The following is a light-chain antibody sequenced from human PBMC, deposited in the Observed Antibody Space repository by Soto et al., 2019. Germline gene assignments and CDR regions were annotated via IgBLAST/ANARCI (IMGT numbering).Light chain of an antibody. CDR2: DVT. CDR1: SSDVGGYTS. CDR3: SSFTSSILV. V-gene: IGLV2-14*01. Sequence: QSALTQPASVSGSPGQMITISCTGPSSDVGGYTSVSWYQQHPGKAPKRLIYDVTYRPSGVSTRFSGSKSGNTASLTISGLQAEDEADYYCSSFTSSILVFGGGTKLTVL. J-gene: IGLJ3*02.